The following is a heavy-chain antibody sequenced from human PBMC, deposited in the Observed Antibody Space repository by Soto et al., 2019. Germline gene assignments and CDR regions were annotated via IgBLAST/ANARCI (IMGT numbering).Heavy chain of an antibody. CDR3: ARWWSGSRQGFDP. D-gene: IGHD3-3*01. CDR2: LYYSGST. Sequence: QVQLQESGPGLVKPSQTLSLTCTVSGGSISSGDYYWSWIRQQPGKGLEWIGDLYYSGSTYYNPPHKSRVNISVDTSKNQFSLKLNSVTAADAAVYYCARWWSGSRQGFDPWGQGTLVTVSS. CDR1: GGSISSGDYY. V-gene: IGHV4-31*03. J-gene: IGHJ5*02.